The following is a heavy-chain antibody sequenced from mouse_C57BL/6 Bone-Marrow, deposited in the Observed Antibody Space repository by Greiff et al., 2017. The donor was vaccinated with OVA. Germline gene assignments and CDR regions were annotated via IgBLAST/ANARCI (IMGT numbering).Heavy chain of an antibody. D-gene: IGHD3-1*01. V-gene: IGHV1-81*01. J-gene: IGHJ3*01. CDR1: GYTFTSYG. Sequence: QVHVKQSGAELARPGASVKLSCKASGYTFTSYGISWVKQRTGQGLEWIGEIYPRSGNTYYNEKFKGKATLTADKSSSTAYMELRSLTSEDSAVYFCARRVGDVGFAYWGQGTLVTVSA. CDR2: IYPRSGNT. CDR3: ARRVGDVGFAY.